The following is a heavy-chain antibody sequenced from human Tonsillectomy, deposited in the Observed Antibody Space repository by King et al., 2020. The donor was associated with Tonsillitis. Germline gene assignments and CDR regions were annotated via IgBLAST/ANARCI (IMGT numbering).Heavy chain of an antibody. Sequence: VQLQQWGEGLLKPSETLSLTCAVYGGSFSGYYWSWIRQPPGKGLEWIGEINHSGSTNYNPSLKSRVTMSVDTSKNQFSLKLSSVTAADTAVYYCANLLGFGVGGVDVWGQGTTVTVSS. J-gene: IGHJ6*02. V-gene: IGHV4-34*01. CDR1: GGSFSGYY. D-gene: IGHD3-10*01. CDR2: INHSGST. CDR3: ANLLGFGVGGVDV.